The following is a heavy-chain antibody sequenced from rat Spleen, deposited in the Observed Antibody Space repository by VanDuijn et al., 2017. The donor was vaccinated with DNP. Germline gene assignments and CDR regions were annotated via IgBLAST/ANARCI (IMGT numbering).Heavy chain of an antibody. D-gene: IGHD1-12*02. V-gene: IGHV4-2*01. CDR1: GFNFNDYW. Sequence: EVKLVESGGGLVQPGRSLKLSCAASGFNFNDYWMGWVRQAPGKGLEWIGEINKDSRTIKYSPSLKDKFTVSRDNAQNTLYLQMSKLGSEDTAIYYCARSVVVTRGYVMDAWGQGASVTVSS. CDR2: INKDSRTI. CDR3: ARSVVVTRGYVMDA. J-gene: IGHJ4*01.